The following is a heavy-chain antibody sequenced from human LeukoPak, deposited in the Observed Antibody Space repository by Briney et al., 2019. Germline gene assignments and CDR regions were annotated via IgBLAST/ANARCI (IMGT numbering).Heavy chain of an antibody. CDR1: GFTFDDYA. CDR3: AKVGGTYYYYYYMDV. V-gene: IGHV3-43*02. Sequence: GGSLRLSCAASGFTFDDYAMHWVRQAPGKGLEWVSLISGNGGTTYYADSVKGRFTISRDNSKNSLYLQMNSLRTEDTALYCCAKVGGTYYYYYYMDVWGTGTTVTVSS. CDR2: ISGNGGTT. J-gene: IGHJ6*03. D-gene: IGHD1-26*01.